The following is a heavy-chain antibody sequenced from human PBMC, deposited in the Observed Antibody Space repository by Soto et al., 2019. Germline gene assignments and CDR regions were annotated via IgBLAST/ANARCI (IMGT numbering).Heavy chain of an antibody. J-gene: IGHJ4*02. CDR1: GGTIGDLGDL. D-gene: IGHD5-18*01. V-gene: IGHV4-39*01. CDR3: ARRAGYSYGPLATFDY. Sequence: PSQPLSLPRSVSGGTIGDLGDLRVLIRQPPGKGLEWIGSIYYSGSTYYNPSLKSRVTISVDTSKNQFSLKLSSVTAADTAVYYCARRAGYSYGPLATFDYWGQGTLVTVSS. CDR2: IYYSGST.